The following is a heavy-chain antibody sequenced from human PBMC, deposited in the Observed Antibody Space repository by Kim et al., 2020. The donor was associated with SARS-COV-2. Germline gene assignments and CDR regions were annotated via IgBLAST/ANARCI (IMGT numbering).Heavy chain of an antibody. V-gene: IGHV3-30*04. J-gene: IGHJ5*02. CDR3: ARERASPPFLRYPGNWFDP. CDR2: ISYDGSNK. CDR1: GFTFSSYA. Sequence: GGSLRLSCAASGFTFSSYAMHWVRQAPGKGLEWVAVISYDGSNKYYADSVKGRFTISRDNSKNTLYLQMNSLRAEDTAVYYCARERASPPFLRYPGNWFDPWGQGTLVTVSS. D-gene: IGHD3-9*01.